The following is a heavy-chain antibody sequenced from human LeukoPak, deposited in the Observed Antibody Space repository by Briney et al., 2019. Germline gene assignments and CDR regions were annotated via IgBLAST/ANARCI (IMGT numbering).Heavy chain of an antibody. CDR2: ISGSGGST. J-gene: IGHJ5*02. V-gene: IGHV3-23*01. CDR1: GFTFSSYA. D-gene: IGHD3-3*01. CDR3: AKSQAIFGVVSRFDP. Sequence: QPGGSLRLPCAASGFTFSSYAMSWVRQAPGKGLEWVSAISGSGGSTYYADSVKGRFTISRDNSKNTLYLQMNSLRAEDTAVYYCAKSQAIFGVVSRFDPWGQGTLVTVSS.